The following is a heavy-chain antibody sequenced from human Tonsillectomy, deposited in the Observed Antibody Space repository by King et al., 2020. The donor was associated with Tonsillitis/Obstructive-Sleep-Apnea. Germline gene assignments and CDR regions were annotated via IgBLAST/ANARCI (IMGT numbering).Heavy chain of an antibody. V-gene: IGHV3-23*04. J-gene: IGHJ4*02. CDR3: ATLYGGNSGSHLEY. Sequence: VQLVESGGGLVQSGGSLRLSCAASGFTFSSYAMSWVRQAPGKGLEWVSVISDSGGSKYYADSVKGRFTLSRDNSKNTLYLQMNSLRAADTAVDYCATLYGGNSGSHLEYWGQGTLVTVSS. CDR2: ISDSGGSK. D-gene: IGHD4-23*01. CDR1: GFTFSSYA.